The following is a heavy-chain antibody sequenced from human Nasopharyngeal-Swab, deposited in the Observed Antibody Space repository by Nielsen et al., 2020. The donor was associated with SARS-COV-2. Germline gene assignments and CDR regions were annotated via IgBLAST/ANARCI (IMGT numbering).Heavy chain of an antibody. CDR1: GFTFDDYA. CDR3: AKAPVSVSVAGTFDY. Sequence: GESLRLSCAASGFTFDDYAMHWVRQAPGKGLEWVSGITWNGNSIDYADSVKGRFTISRDNAKNSLYLQMNSLRTEDTALYYCAKAPVSVSVAGTFDYWGQGTLVTVSS. CDR2: ITWNGNSI. J-gene: IGHJ4*02. D-gene: IGHD6-19*01. V-gene: IGHV3-9*01.